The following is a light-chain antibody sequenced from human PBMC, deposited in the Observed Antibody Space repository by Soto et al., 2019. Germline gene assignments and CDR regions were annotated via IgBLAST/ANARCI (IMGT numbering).Light chain of an antibody. CDR3: AKWDDSLRGYV. CDR1: NSRSGSNY. J-gene: IGLJ1*01. CDR2: RND. Sequence: QRVLPQPASASGTPGQRLSIFCSTSNSRSGSNYVYWYQRLPGTPPKLLIYRNDQRPSRVPDRFSGSKSGTSASLAISGLRSEDAADYYCAKWDDSLRGYVVRTGTKVTVL. V-gene: IGLV1-47*01.